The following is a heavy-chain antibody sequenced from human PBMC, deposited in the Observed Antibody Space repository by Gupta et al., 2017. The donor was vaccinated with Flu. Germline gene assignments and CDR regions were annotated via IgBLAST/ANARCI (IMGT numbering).Heavy chain of an antibody. V-gene: IGHV4-39*01. D-gene: IGHD1-7*01. J-gene: IGHJ4*02. CDR2: IYYSGST. CDR3: ASQVGDYSYNWNYDY. Sequence: SSYYWGWIRQPPGKGLEWIGSIYYSGSTYYNPSLKSRVTISVDTSKNQFSLKLSSVTAADTAVYYCASQVGDYSYNWNYDYWGQGTLVTVSS. CDR1: SSYY.